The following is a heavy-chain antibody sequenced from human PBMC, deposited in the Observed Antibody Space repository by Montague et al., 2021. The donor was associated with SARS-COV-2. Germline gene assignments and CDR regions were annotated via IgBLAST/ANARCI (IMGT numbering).Heavy chain of an antibody. CDR2: INNSGST. J-gene: IGHJ6*03. CDR3: ASGDVNGSGYLDV. CDR1: DGSFSNFY. V-gene: IGHV4-34*01. D-gene: IGHD1-26*01. Sequence: SETLSLTCAVFDGSFSNFYWSWIRQPPGKGLEWIGEINNSGSTYYNPSLKSRVTISVDTSKNQFSLKLNSVTAADAAVYNCASGDVNGSGYLDVWGKGTTVTVSS.